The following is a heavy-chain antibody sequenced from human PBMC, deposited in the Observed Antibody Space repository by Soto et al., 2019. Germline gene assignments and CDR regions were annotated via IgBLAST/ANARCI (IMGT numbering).Heavy chain of an antibody. D-gene: IGHD2-15*01. CDR2: IYYSGST. CDR1: GGSISSGGYY. V-gene: IGHV4-31*03. J-gene: IGHJ5*02. Sequence: SETLSLTCTFSGGSISSGGYYWIWIRQHPGKGLERIGYIYYSGSTYYNPSLKSRVTISVDTSKNQFSLKLSSVTAADTAVYYATVGSAKFGWFDPWGQGTLVTVSS. CDR3: TVGSAKFGWFDP.